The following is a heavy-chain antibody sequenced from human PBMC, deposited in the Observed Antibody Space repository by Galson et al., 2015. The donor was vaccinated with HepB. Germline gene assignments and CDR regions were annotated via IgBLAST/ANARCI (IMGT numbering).Heavy chain of an antibody. CDR3: ARYMERGGGSRLLDAFDI. Sequence: SLRLSCAASGFTFSRYTMNWVRQAPEKGLEWLSSIRSSNNYIDYTDSVKGQFTISRDNAKNSMYLQMNSLRAEDTAVYYCARYMERGGGSRLLDAFDIWGQGTMVTVSS. V-gene: IGHV3-21*01. CDR2: IRSSNNYI. D-gene: IGHD2-15*01. J-gene: IGHJ3*02. CDR1: GFTFSRYT.